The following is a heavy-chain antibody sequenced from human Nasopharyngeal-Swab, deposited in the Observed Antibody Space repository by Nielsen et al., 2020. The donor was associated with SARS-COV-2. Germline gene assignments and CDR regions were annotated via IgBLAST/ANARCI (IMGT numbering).Heavy chain of an antibody. J-gene: IGHJ5*01. CDR1: GFTFSSYT. CDR3: VRGSYGHYDS. D-gene: IGHD4-17*01. V-gene: IGHV3-21*06. Sequence: GGSLRLSCAASGFTFSSYTMNWVRQPPGKGLEGVSSISPTSDYIYYAESVKGRFTISRDNAKNSLFLQMNSLRAEETAIYYCVRGSYGHYDSWGQGALITVSS. CDR2: ISPTSDYI.